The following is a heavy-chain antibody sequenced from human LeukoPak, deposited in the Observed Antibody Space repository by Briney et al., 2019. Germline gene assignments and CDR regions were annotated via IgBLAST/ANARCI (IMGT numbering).Heavy chain of an antibody. CDR1: GYSFTSYW. J-gene: IGHJ4*02. D-gene: IGHD2/OR15-2a*01. CDR2: IDPSNSYT. V-gene: IGHV5-10-1*01. Sequence: GESLKISCKGSGYSFTSYWISWVRQMPGEGLEWRGRIDPSNSYTNYSPSFQGHVTISADKSIRNVYLQWSSLKASDTAMYYCARGLRENNYFDYWGQGTLVTVSS. CDR3: ARGLRENNYFDY.